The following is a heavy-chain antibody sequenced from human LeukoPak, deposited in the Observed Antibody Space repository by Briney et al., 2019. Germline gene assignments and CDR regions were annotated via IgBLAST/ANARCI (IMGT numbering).Heavy chain of an antibody. CDR2: FDPEDGET. D-gene: IGHD5-18*01. CDR1: GYTLTELS. J-gene: IGHJ4*02. Sequence: ASVKVSCKVSGYTLTELSMHWVRQAPGKGLEWMGGFDPEDGETIYAQKFQGRVTMTEDTSTDTAYMELSSLRSEDTAVYYCATGRDSYGYTPKVGSFDYWGQGTLVTVTS. V-gene: IGHV1-24*01. CDR3: ATGRDSYGYTPKVGSFDY.